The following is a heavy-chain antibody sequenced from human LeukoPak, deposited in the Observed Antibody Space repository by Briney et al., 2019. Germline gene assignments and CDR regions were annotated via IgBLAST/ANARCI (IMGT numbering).Heavy chain of an antibody. J-gene: IGHJ6*02. CDR2: IISSGSPI. D-gene: IGHD4-11*01. CDR1: GFTFSSYE. CDR3: ARTTSYSNYGMDV. V-gene: IGHV3-48*03. Sequence: GGSLRLSCAASGFTFSSYEMNWVRQAPGKGLEWVSYIISSGSPIYYADSVKGRFTISRDNAKNTLYLQMNSLRAEDTAVHYCARTTSYSNYGMDVWGQGTTVTVSS.